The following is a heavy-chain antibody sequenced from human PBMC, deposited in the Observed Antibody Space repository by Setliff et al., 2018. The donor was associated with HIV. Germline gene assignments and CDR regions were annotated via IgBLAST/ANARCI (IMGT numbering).Heavy chain of an antibody. D-gene: IGHD3-10*01. V-gene: IGHV3-21*01. J-gene: IGHJ6*03. CDR1: GFTFNTYT. Sequence: GESLKISCAASGFTFNTYTMVWVRQAPGKGLEWVSSIRSTISHTYYADSVKGRFTISRDNAENTLYLQMNSLRAEDTAVYYCARQGKVGSGSYDYYYYMDVWGKGTTVTVSS. CDR3: ARQGKVGSGSYDYYYYMDV. CDR2: IRSTISHT.